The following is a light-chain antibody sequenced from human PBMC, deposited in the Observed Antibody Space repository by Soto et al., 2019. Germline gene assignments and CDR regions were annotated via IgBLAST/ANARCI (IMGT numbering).Light chain of an antibody. CDR3: QQYGSSSWT. V-gene: IGKV3-20*01. Sequence: EVVLTQSPGTLSLSPGERATLSCRAIQSVSSSYLAWYQQRPGQAPRLLIYRASSRATGIPDRFSGSGSRTDFTLTISRLEAEDFAVYYCQQYGSSSWTFGQGTKVGIK. CDR1: QSVSSSY. J-gene: IGKJ1*01. CDR2: RAS.